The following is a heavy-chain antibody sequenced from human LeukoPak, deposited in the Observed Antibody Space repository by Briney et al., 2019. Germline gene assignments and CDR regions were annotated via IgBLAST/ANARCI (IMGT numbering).Heavy chain of an antibody. J-gene: IGHJ4*02. D-gene: IGHD3-10*01. CDR1: GFSFSDYY. Sequence: GGSLRLSCAASGFSFSDYYMRWVRQAPEKGLEWVANIKSDGSEQYYADSVKGRFTISRDNAKNSLYLQMNSLRADDTAVYYCARAAYYSSDYWGQGILVTVSS. CDR3: ARAAYYSSDY. V-gene: IGHV3-7*01. CDR2: IKSDGSEQ.